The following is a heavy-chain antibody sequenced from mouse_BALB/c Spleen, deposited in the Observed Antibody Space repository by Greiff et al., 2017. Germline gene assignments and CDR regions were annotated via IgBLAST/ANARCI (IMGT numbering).Heavy chain of an antibody. CDR3: ARSSWITTSFAY. CDR1: GYAFSSYW. Sequence: QVQLQQSGAELVRPGSSVKISCKASGYAFSSYWMNWVKQRPGQGLEWIGQIYPGDGDTNYNGKFKGKATLTADKSSSTAYMQLSSLTSEDSAVYFCARSSWITTSFAYWGQGTLVTVSA. V-gene: IGHV1-80*01. J-gene: IGHJ3*01. CDR2: IYPGDGDT.